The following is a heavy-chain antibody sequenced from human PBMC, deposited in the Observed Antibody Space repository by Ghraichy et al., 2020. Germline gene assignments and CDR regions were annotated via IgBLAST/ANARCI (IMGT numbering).Heavy chain of an antibody. CDR2: ISGRGSTT. CDR3: AKETQRTTAAGPIDY. CDR1: GFTFSSYA. D-gene: IGHD6-13*01. Sequence: ESLNISCAASGFTFSSYAMNWVRQAPGKGLEWVSIISGRGSTTYYADSVKGRFTISRDNSKNILYLQMNSLRAEDTAVYYCAKETQRTTAAGPIDYWGQGTLVTVSS. V-gene: IGHV3-23*01. J-gene: IGHJ4*02.